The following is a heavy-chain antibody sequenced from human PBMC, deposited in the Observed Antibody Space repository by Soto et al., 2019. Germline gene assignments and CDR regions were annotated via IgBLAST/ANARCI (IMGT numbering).Heavy chain of an antibody. V-gene: IGHV1-69*08. D-gene: IGHD6-13*01. CDR2: INPILGIA. Sequence: QVQLVQSGAEVKKPGSSVKVSCKASGGTFSSYTISWVRQAPGQGLEWMGRINPILGIANYAQKFQGRVTITADKSTSTAYMELSNLRSEDTAVYYCERDIAGNYYDYMDVWGKGTTVTVSS. CDR3: ERDIAGNYYDYMDV. CDR1: GGTFSSYT. J-gene: IGHJ6*03.